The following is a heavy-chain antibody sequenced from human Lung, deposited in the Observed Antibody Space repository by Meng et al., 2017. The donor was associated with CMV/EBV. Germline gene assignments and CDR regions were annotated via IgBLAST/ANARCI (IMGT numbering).Heavy chain of an antibody. CDR3: GRHTYDLWSAYYGSIDN. CDR1: GYSFTGYS. Sequence: SVXVSXXASGYSFTGYSMHWVRQAPGQGLQWMGWINPNTGDTTYAQKFQGRVTMTRDTSISTAYIDVSGLTSDDTAVYFCGRHTYDLWSAYYGSIDNWGQGTLVTVSS. D-gene: IGHD3-3*01. V-gene: IGHV1-2*02. CDR2: INPNTGDT. J-gene: IGHJ4*02.